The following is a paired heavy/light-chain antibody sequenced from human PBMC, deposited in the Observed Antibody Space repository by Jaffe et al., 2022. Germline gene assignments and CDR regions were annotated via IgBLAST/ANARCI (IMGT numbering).Heavy chain of an antibody. CDR2: IKSKTDGGTT. J-gene: IGHJ4*02. Sequence: EVQLVESGGGLVKPGGSLRLSCAASGFTFSNAWMSWVRQAPGKGLEWVGRIKSKTDGGTTDYAAPVKGRFTISRDDSKNTLYLQMNSLKTEDTAVYYCTTDYDIYPPGPEYYFDYWGQGTLVTVSS. CDR3: TTDYDIYPPGPEYYFDY. V-gene: IGHV3-15*01. CDR1: GFTFSNAW. D-gene: IGHD3-9*01.
Light chain of an antibody. CDR1: SGINLGSYR. Sequence: QPVLTQPTSLSASPGASARLTCTLRSGINLGSYRIFWYQQKPESPPRYLLSYYSDSSKHQGSGVPSRFSGSKDASSNAGILVISGLQSEDEADYYCMIWHSSASRVFGGGTKLTVL. CDR2: YYSDSSK. J-gene: IGLJ2*01. CDR3: MIWHSSASRV. V-gene: IGLV5-45*01.